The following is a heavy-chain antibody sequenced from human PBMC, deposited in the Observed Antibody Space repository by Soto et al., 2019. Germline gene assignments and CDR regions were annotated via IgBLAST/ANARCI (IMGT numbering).Heavy chain of an antibody. D-gene: IGHD5-12*01. CDR3: ARTGYSDYDFGY. CDR2: IYHSGST. Sequence: SETLSLTCSVSGDSMGSGGYYWSWIRQQPGKGLEWIGYIYHSGSTYYNPSLKSRVSISVDTSKSQFSLRLTSVTAADTAVYYCARTGYSDYDFGYWGQGTQVTVSS. J-gene: IGHJ4*02. CDR1: GDSMGSGGYY. V-gene: IGHV4-31*03.